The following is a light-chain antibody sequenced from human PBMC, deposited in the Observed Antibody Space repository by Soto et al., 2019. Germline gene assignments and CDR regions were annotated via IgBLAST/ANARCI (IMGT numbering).Light chain of an antibody. CDR3: QQYHWAPDT. CDR1: QIVGGDT. CDR2: GAS. Sequence: EIVLTQSPGTLSLSPGERATLSCRASQIVGGDTLAWFQQRPGQAPRLGIYGASNRAAGIPDRFSGSGSGTYFTLTVSRLEPEDFAMYYCQQYHWAPDTFVQGTRLEIK. J-gene: IGKJ5*01. V-gene: IGKV3-20*01.